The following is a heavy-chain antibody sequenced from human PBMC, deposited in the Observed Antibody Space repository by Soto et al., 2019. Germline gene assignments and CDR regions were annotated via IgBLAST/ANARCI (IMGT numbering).Heavy chain of an antibody. CDR2: IKQDGSER. CDR1: GFTFSSYW. J-gene: IGHJ6*02. V-gene: IGHV3-7*03. Sequence: EVQLVESGGGLVQPGGSLRLSCAASGFTFSSYWMSWVRQAPGKGLEWVANIKQDGSERYYVDSVKGRCTISRDNAKDALYLQMNSLRAEDTAVYYCARGIGVDVWGQGTTVTVSS. CDR3: ARGIGVDV. D-gene: IGHD3-10*01.